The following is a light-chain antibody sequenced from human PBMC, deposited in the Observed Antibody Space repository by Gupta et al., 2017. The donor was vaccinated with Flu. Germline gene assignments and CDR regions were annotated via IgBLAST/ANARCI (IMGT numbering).Light chain of an antibody. CDR2: GAS. J-gene: IGKJ1*01. V-gene: IGKV3-20*01. CDR1: QNVVTNY. CDR3: HQDGSSPLT. Sequence: EIVLTQSPGTLSLSPGERATLSCRASQNVVTNYLSWYQQKPGQPPRLLIYGASNRATGIPDRFSGSGSGTDFTLTINRLEPEDFAVYYCHQDGSSPLTFGQGTKVEIK.